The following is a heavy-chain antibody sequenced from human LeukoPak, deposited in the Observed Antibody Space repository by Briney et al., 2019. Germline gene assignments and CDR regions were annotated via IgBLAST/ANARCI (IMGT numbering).Heavy chain of an antibody. J-gene: IGHJ4*02. CDR1: GFTFSSYA. CDR2: ISYDGSNK. CDR3: ARVRKQVVRIFDY. D-gene: IGHD6-6*01. V-gene: IGHV3-30-3*01. Sequence: HPGGSLRLSCAASGFTFSSYAMHWVRQAPGKGLEWVAVISYDGSNKYYADSVKRRFTISRDNYKHTLYLQMNSLRADDTAVYCCARVRKQVVRIFDYWGQGTLVTVSS.